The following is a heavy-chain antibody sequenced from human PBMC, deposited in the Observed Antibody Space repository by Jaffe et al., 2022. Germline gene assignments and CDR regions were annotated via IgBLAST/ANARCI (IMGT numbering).Heavy chain of an antibody. D-gene: IGHD4-17*01. J-gene: IGHJ4*02. CDR2: IYYSGST. CDR3: AREGDYGDYLLDY. CDR1: GGSVSSGSYY. V-gene: IGHV4-61*01. Sequence: QVQLQESGPGLVKPSETLSLTCTVSGGSVSSGSYYWSWIRQPPGKGLEWIGYIYYSGSTNYNPSLKSRVTISVDTSKNQFSLKLSSVTAADTAVYYCAREGDYGDYLLDYWGQGTLVTVSS.